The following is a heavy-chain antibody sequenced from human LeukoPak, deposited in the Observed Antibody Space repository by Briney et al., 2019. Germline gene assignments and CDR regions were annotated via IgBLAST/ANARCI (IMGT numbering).Heavy chain of an antibody. D-gene: IGHD1-26*01. Sequence: GGSLRLPCAASGFTFSSYGMHWVRQAPGKGLEWVAVILSDGSKEFYTDSVKGRFTISRDNSKNTLYLQMNSLRAEDTAVYYCAKHSGTSLYFDYWGQGTLVTVSS. CDR2: ILSDGSKE. V-gene: IGHV3-33*06. CDR3: AKHSGTSLYFDY. J-gene: IGHJ4*02. CDR1: GFTFSSYG.